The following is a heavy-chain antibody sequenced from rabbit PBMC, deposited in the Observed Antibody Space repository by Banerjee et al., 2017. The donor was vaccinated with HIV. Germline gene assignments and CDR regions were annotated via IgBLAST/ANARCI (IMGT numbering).Heavy chain of an antibody. Sequence: QEQLKESGGGLVQPGGSLTLSCKASGFDFDSYYMSWVRQAPGKGLEWIACINTSSGNTVYASWAKGRFTISKTSSTTVTLQMTSLTAADTATYLCARSLGWGAGNLWGPGTLVTVS. D-gene: IGHD4-1*01. CDR2: INTSSGNT. CDR1: GFDFDSYYM. J-gene: IGHJ4*01. V-gene: IGHV1S45*01. CDR3: ARSLGWGAGNL.